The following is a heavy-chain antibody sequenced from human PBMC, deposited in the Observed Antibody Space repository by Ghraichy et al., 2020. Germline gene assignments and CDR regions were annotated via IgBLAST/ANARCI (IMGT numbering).Heavy chain of an antibody. D-gene: IGHD4-23*01. CDR2: IYYSGST. Sequence: SETLSLTCTVSGGSISSGGYYWSWIRQHPGKGLEWIGYIYYSGSTYYNPSLKSRVTISVDTSKNQFSLKLSSVTAADTAVYYCARSPSTVVTWGYFDYWGQGTLVTVSS. J-gene: IGHJ4*02. V-gene: IGHV4-31*03. CDR1: GGSISSGGYY. CDR3: ARSPSTVVTWGYFDY.